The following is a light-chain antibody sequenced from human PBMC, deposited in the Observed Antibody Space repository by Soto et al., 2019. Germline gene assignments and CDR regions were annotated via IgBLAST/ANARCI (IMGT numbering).Light chain of an antibody. V-gene: IGKV3-11*01. CDR1: QSVSSY. J-gene: IGKJ5*01. CDR3: QQRSNWPIT. Sequence: EIVLTQSPATLSLAPWERSPLSCRASQSVSSYLAWYQQKPGQAPRLLIYDASNRATGIPARFSGSGSGTDFTLTISSLEPEDFAVYYCQQRSNWPITFGQGTRLEI. CDR2: DAS.